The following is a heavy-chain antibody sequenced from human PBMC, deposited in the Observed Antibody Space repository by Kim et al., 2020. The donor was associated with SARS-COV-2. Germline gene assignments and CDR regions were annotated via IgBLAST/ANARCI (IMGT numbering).Heavy chain of an antibody. V-gene: IGHV3-23*01. CDR1: GFTFSSCA. CDR2: ISGSGGST. D-gene: IGHD5-12*01. CDR3: ARHPDGRWLHLVY. Sequence: GGSLRLSCAASGFTFSSCAMSWVRQAPGKGLEWVSVISGSGGSTYYADSVKGRFTISRDNSKNTLYLQMNRLRAEDTAMYYCARHPDGRWLHLVYWGQGTLVTVSS. J-gene: IGHJ4*02.